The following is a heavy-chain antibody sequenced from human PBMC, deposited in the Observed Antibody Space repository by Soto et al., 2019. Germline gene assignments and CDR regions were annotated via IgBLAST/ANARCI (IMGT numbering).Heavy chain of an antibody. CDR1: GFIFGKYD. J-gene: IGHJ4*02. D-gene: IGHD2-8*02. V-gene: IGHV3-30*18. CDR3: AEGGLPWWSQGIDF. Sequence: QVQLVESGGGVVQPGRSLRLSCEGSGFIFGKYDMYWVRQAPGKGLEWVTKISHDGRNKDYEDSVQGRFTISRDNSRDTMYLEMNSLRPEDTAIYYCAEGGLPWWSQGIDFWGQGTLVTVSA. CDR2: ISHDGRNK.